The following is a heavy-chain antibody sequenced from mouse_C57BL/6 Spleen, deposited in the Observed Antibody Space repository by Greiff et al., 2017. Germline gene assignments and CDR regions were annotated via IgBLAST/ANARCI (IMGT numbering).Heavy chain of an antibody. CDR1: GYTFTSYW. J-gene: IGHJ1*03. CDR2: IYPGSGST. Sequence: QVQLQQPGAELVKPGASVKMSCKASGYTFTSYWITWVKQRPGQGLEWIGDIYPGSGSTNYNEKFKRKATLTVDTSSSTAYMQLSSLTSEDSAVYYCARKEYYAEEGYFDVWGTGTTVTVSS. CDR3: ARKEYYAEEGYFDV. D-gene: IGHD1-1*01. V-gene: IGHV1-55*01.